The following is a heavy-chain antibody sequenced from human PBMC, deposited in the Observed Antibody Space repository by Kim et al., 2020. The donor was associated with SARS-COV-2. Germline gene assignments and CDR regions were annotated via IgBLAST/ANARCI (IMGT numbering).Heavy chain of an antibody. CDR3: ARGDGSGSTDY. J-gene: IGHJ4*02. CDR2: T. Sequence: TNYAQKFQGRVTMTRDTSISTAYMELSRLRSDDTAVYYCARGDGSGSTDYWGQGTLVTVSS. D-gene: IGHD3-10*01. V-gene: IGHV1-2*02.